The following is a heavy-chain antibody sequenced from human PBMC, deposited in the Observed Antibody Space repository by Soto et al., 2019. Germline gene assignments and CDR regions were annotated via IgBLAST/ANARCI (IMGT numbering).Heavy chain of an antibody. Sequence: ASVKVSCKASGGTFSSYAISWVRQAPGQGLEWMGGIIPIFGTANYAQKFQGRVTITADESTSTAYMELSSLRSEDTAVYYCGAGTTGYGMDVWGQGTTVTVSS. D-gene: IGHD1-7*01. J-gene: IGHJ6*02. CDR2: IIPIFGTA. CDR1: GGTFSSYA. CDR3: GAGTTGYGMDV. V-gene: IGHV1-69*13.